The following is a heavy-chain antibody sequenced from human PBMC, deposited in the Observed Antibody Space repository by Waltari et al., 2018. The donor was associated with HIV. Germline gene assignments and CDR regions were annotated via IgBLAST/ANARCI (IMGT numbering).Heavy chain of an antibody. CDR3: ARDMATFTGAYYFDT. J-gene: IGHJ4*02. CDR2: ISSGSSFI. Sequence: EVQLMESGGRLVKPGGSLRLSCAASGFSFGSHSMSWVRQAPGKGREWVACISSGSSFITYSGSVKGRFTISRGNAENSLYLQMNSLRAEDTAVYYCARDMATFTGAYYFDTWGQGTLVTVSS. V-gene: IGHV3-21*01. D-gene: IGHD5-12*01. CDR1: GFSFGSHS.